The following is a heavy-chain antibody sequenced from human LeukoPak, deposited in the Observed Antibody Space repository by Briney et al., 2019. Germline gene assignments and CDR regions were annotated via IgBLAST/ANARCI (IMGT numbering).Heavy chain of an antibody. CDR3: ARDKAVN. D-gene: IGHD6-19*01. CDR2: VSYDGSNK. V-gene: IGHV3-30*04. CDR1: GFTFTTYS. Sequence: GRSLRLSCAASGFTFTTYSMHWVRQAPGKGLEWVAVVSYDGSNKYYADSVKGRFTISRDNSKNSLYLQMNSLRAEDTAVYFCARDKAVNWGQGTLVTVSS. J-gene: IGHJ4*02.